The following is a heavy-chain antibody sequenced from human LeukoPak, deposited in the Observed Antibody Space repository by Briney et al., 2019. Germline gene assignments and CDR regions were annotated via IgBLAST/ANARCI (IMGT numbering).Heavy chain of an antibody. D-gene: IGHD1-26*01. CDR1: GYTFFNYG. CDR3: ARDGTGGATAGFDS. CDR2: ITACNGGT. J-gene: IGHJ4*02. V-gene: IGHV1-18*01. Sequence: GASVKVSCRASGYTFFNYGIRWVRQAPGQGLEWMGWITACNGGTTYAPKFQGRVSMTTDTSTNTAFMELRSLTSYDTAVYYCARDGTGGATAGFDSWGQGTLVTVSS.